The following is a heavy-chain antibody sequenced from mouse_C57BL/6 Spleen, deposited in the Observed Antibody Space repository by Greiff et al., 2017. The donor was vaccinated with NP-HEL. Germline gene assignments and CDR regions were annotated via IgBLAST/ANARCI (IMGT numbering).Heavy chain of an antibody. CDR1: GYTFTSYW. CDR2: IDPSDSYT. V-gene: IGHV1-59*01. Sequence: VQLQQPGAELVRPGTSVKLSCKASGYTFTSYWMHWVKQRPGQGLEWIGVIDPSDSYTNYNQKFKGKATLTVDTSSSTAYMQLSSLTSEDSAVYYCARPPFITTVVDYFDYWGQGTTLTVSS. J-gene: IGHJ2*01. D-gene: IGHD1-1*01. CDR3: ARPPFITTVVDYFDY.